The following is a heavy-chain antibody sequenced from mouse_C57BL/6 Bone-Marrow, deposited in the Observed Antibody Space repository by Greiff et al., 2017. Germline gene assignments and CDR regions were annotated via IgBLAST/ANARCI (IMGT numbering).Heavy chain of an antibody. D-gene: IGHD4-1*01. CDR2: IDPSDSYT. Sequence: VQLQQPGAELVRPGTSVKLSCKASGYTFTSYWMHWVKQRPGQGLEWIGVIDPSDSYTNYNQKFKGKATLTVDTSSSTAYMQLSSLTSEDSAVYYCTGHWYFDVWGTGTTVTVSS. CDR3: TGHWYFDV. V-gene: IGHV1-59*01. CDR1: GYTFTSYW. J-gene: IGHJ1*03.